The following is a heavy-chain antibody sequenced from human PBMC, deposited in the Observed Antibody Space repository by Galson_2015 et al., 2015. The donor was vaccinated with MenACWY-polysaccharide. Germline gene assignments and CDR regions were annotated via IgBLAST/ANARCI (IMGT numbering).Heavy chain of an antibody. V-gene: IGHV3-23*01. CDR1: GFTFTSYA. Sequence: SLRLSCAASGFTFTSYAMSWVRQAPGKGLEWVSAIRSSGTNTYYADSVKGRFTISRDNSKNTLYLQMNSLRAEDTAVYYCAKDSTDFWSVAGRFDHRGQGTLVTVPS. J-gene: IGHJ5*02. CDR2: IRSSGTNT. CDR3: AKDSTDFWSVAGRFDH. D-gene: IGHD3-3*01.